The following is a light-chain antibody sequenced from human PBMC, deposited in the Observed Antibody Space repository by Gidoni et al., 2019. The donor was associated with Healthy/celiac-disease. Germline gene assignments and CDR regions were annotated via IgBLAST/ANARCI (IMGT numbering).Light chain of an antibody. CDR2: WAS. CDR3: QQYYSTPYS. V-gene: IGKV4-1*01. Sequence: DIVMTQSPDPLAVSLGARATINCTSSQSILYSSNNKNYLAWYQQKPGQPPKLLIYWASTRESGVPDRFSGSGSGTDFTLTISSLQAEDVAVYYCQQYYSTPYSFGQGTKLEIK. CDR1: QSILYSSNNKNY. J-gene: IGKJ2*03.